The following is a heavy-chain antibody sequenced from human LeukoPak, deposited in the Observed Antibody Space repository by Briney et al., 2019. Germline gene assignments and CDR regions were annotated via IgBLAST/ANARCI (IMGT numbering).Heavy chain of an antibody. CDR1: GFTFSNYA. J-gene: IGHJ4*02. D-gene: IGHD1-1*01. V-gene: IGHV3-23*01. Sequence: GSLRLSCAASGFTFSNYAMNWVRQAPGKGLEWVSGIRVSDETYYADSVKGRFTISRANSENTLYLQMSGLRAEDTAVHYCAKGTGDMGYYFDYWGQGTLVTVSS. CDR3: AKGTGDMGYYFDY. CDR2: IRVSDET.